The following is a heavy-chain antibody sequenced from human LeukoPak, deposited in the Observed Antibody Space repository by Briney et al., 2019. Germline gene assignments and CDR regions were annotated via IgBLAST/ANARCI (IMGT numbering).Heavy chain of an antibody. Sequence: ASVKVSCKASGGTFGNFAFSWVRQAPGQGLEWMGGIIPLFKTANYAERFQGRFTISADKSTNTTYMELRSLRSEDTAIYFCARTWSGSYTNYFNFWGQGTLVTVSS. CDR1: GGTFGNFA. V-gene: IGHV1-69*06. J-gene: IGHJ4*02. CDR2: IIPLFKTA. D-gene: IGHD1-26*01. CDR3: ARTWSGSYTNYFNF.